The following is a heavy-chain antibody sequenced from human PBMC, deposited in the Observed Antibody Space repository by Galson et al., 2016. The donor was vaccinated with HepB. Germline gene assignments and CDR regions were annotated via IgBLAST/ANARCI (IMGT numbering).Heavy chain of an antibody. CDR3: ARVRVGGGAYYYYYMDV. J-gene: IGHJ6*03. CDR1: GFTFSTYS. V-gene: IGHV3-21*01. Sequence: SLRLSCAASGFTFSTYSMNWVRQAPGKGLEWVSSISSSSSYIYYADSVKGRFTISRDNAKNSLYLQMNSLRAEDTAVYYCARVRVGGGAYYYYYMDVWGKGTTVTFSS. D-gene: IGHD6-19*01. CDR2: ISSSSSYI.